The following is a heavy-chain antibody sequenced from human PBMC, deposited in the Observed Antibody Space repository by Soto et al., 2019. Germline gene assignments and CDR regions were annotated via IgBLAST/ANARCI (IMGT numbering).Heavy chain of an antibody. J-gene: IGHJ4*02. CDR2: ISGGGDTT. CDR1: GFTFNNYA. D-gene: IGHD3-10*01. Sequence: GGSMRLSCAASGFTFNNYAMTWVRQAPGKGLEWVSAISGGGDTTSYADSVKGRFTVSRDGSKNTLYLQMSSLRAEDTALYYCAKGRGGSGSLTPRVDFWGQGTLVTVSS. V-gene: IGHV3-23*01. CDR3: AKGRGGSGSLTPRVDF.